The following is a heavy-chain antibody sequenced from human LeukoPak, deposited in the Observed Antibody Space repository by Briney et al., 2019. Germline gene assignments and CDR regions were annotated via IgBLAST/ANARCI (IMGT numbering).Heavy chain of an antibody. J-gene: IGHJ5*02. CDR2: ISAYNGNT. CDR3: ARDLDIVVVPAAMYWFDP. Sequence: ASVKVSCKASGYTFTSYGIGWVRQAPGQGLEWMGWISAYNGNTNYAQKLQGRVTMTTDTSTSTAYMELRSLRSDDTAVYYCARDLDIVVVPAAMYWFDPWGQGTLVTVSS. CDR1: GYTFTSYG. D-gene: IGHD2-2*03. V-gene: IGHV1-18*01.